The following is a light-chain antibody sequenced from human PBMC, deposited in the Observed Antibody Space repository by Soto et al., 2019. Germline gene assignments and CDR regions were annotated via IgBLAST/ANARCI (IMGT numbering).Light chain of an antibody. CDR2: DAS. V-gene: IGKV1-5*01. CDR3: RQYHTYWT. CDR1: QSISNW. J-gene: IGKJ1*01. Sequence: DIQMTQSPSTLSASVGDRVTITCRASQSISNWLAWYQQKPGKAPKLLIYDASSLESGVPSRFSGSGSGTEFTLTISSLQPDDFATYSCRQYHTYWTFGQGTKVEIK.